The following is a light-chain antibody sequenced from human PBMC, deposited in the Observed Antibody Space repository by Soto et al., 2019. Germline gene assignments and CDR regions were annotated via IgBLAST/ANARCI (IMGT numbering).Light chain of an antibody. Sequence: VLTQSPCTLSLSPGERATLSCRASQSVSSSSLAWYQQRPGQAPRLLIYGTSSRATGIPDRFSGSGSGTDFTLTISRLEPEDFAVYFCQRYGSSPLITFGQGTRLEIK. J-gene: IGKJ5*01. V-gene: IGKV3-20*01. CDR2: GTS. CDR1: QSVSSSS. CDR3: QRYGSSPLIT.